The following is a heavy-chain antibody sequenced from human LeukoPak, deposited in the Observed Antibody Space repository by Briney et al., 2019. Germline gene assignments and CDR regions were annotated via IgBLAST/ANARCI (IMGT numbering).Heavy chain of an antibody. V-gene: IGHV5-51*01. CDR2: IYPGDSDT. CDR3: ARGETYYYDSSVPPAAFDI. D-gene: IGHD3-22*01. J-gene: IGHJ3*02. CDR1: GYSFTSYW. Sequence: GESLKISCKGSGYSFTSYWIGWVRQIPGKGLEWMGIIYPGDSDTRYSPSFQGQVTISADKSISTAYLQWSSLKASDTAMYYCARGETYYYDSSVPPAAFDIWGQGTTVTISS.